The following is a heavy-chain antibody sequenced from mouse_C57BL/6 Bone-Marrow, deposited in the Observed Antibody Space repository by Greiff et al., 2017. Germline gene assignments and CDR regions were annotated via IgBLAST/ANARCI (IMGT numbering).Heavy chain of an antibody. CDR1: GYTFTSYW. CDR3: AREGSWFAY. V-gene: IGHV1-69*01. Sequence: QVQLQQPGAELVMPGASVKLSCKASGYTFTSYWMHWVKQRPGQGLEWIGEIDPSDSYTNYNQKFKGKATLTVDKSSSTAYMQLSSLTSEDSAVDYCAREGSWFAYWGQGTLVTVSA. CDR2: IDPSDSYT. J-gene: IGHJ3*01.